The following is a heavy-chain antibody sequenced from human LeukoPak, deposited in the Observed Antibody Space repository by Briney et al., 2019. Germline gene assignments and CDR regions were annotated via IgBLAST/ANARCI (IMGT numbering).Heavy chain of an antibody. Sequence: EASVKVSCKASGYTFTSYDINWVRQATGQELEWMGWMNPNSGNTGYAQKFQGRVTMTRNTSISTAYMELSSLRSEDTAVYYCARDPLWFGTKFDYWGQGTLVTVSS. J-gene: IGHJ4*02. CDR2: MNPNSGNT. D-gene: IGHD3-10*01. CDR3: ARDPLWFGTKFDY. V-gene: IGHV1-8*01. CDR1: GYTFTSYD.